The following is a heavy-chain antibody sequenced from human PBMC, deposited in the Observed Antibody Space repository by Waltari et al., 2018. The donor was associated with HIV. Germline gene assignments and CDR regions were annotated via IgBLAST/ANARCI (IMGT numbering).Heavy chain of an antibody. Sequence: QLQLQESGPGLVKPSETLSLTCTVSGGSISSSSYYWGWIRQPPGKGLEWIGSIYYSGSTYYNPALKSRVTISVDTSKNQFSLKLSSVTAADTAVYYCVRLGIMVVVTADDAFDIWGQGTMVTVSS. D-gene: IGHD2-21*02. CDR2: IYYSGST. J-gene: IGHJ3*02. V-gene: IGHV4-39*01. CDR1: GGSISSSSYY. CDR3: VRLGIMVVVTADDAFDI.